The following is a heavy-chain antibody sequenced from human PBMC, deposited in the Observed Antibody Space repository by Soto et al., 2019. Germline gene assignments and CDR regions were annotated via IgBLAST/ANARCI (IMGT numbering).Heavy chain of an antibody. CDR2: INPNSGGT. D-gene: IGHD3-3*01. CDR1: GYTFTGYY. Sequence: GASVKVSCKASGYTFTGYYMHWVRQAPGQGLEWMGWINPNSGGTNYAQKFQGRVTMTRDTSISTAYMELSRLRSDDTAVYYCAKSPYDFWSGYKTLYYFDYWGQGTLITVSS. J-gene: IGHJ4*02. V-gene: IGHV1-2*02. CDR3: AKSPYDFWSGYKTLYYFDY.